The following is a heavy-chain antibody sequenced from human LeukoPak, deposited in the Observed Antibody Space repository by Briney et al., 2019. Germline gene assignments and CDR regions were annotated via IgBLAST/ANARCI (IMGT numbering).Heavy chain of an antibody. CDR2: IKQDGSEK. J-gene: IGHJ4*02. Sequence: PGGSLRLSCAASGFTFSSYWMSWVRQAPGKGLEWVANIKQDGSEKYYVDSVRGRFTISRDNAKNSLYLQMNSLRAEDTAVYYCAPHFYDSSGYYDYWGQGTLVTVSS. CDR1: GFTFSSYW. V-gene: IGHV3-7*01. D-gene: IGHD3-22*01. CDR3: APHFYDSSGYYDY.